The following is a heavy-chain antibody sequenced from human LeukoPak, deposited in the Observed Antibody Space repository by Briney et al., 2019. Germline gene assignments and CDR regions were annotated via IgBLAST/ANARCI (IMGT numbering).Heavy chain of an antibody. J-gene: IGHJ6*03. V-gene: IGHV4-30-4*08. D-gene: IGHD3-3*01. CDR3: ARGTYDFWSGYSRYYYYYMDV. Sequence: SETLSLTCTVSGGSISSGDYYWSWIRQPPGKGLEWIGYIYYSGSTYYNPSLKSRVTISVDTSKNQFSLKLSSVTAADTAVYYCARGTYDFWSGYSRYYYYYMDVWGKGTTVTVSS. CDR2: IYYSGST. CDR1: GGSISSGDYY.